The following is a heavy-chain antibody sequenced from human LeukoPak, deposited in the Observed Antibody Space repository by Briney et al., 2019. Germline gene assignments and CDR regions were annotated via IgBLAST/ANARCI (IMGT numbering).Heavy chain of an antibody. CDR1: GYTCINYG. V-gene: IGHV1-18*01. J-gene: IGHJ5*02. Sequence: ASVKVSCKASGYTCINYGITWVRQAPGQGLEWMGWITTYNGNTYYAQNFQGRVTMTADTSTSTAYMEVRSLRSDDTAVYYCARLSPPIASFCSGGTCYSGGFDPWGQGTLVTVSS. CDR3: ARLSPPIASFCSGGTCYSGGFDP. CDR2: ITTYNGNT. D-gene: IGHD2-15*01.